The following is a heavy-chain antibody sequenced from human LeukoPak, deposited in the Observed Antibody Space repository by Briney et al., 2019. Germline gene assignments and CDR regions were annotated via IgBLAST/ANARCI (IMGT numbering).Heavy chain of an antibody. Sequence: ASETLSLTCTVSGGSISSTGYYWDWIRQPPGKGLEWVGNIYYSGINYYNPSLRSRVTISVDTSKNQFSLKVSSVTAADAAVYYCARDDILTGSFDFWGQGTLVIVSS. CDR2: IYYSGIN. CDR3: ARDDILTGSFDF. D-gene: IGHD3-9*01. J-gene: IGHJ4*02. CDR1: GGSISSTGYY. V-gene: IGHV4-39*02.